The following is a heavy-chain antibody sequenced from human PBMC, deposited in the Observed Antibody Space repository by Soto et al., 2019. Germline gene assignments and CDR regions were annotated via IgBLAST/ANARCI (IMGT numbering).Heavy chain of an antibody. V-gene: IGHV1-69*02. J-gene: IGHJ3*02. Sequence: QVQLVQSGAEVKKPGSSVKVSCKASGDTFSSYTISWVRQAPGQGLEWMGRIIPILDIANYAQKFQGRVTITAEKSMRTAYMELSSLGSEAPVVYYCAAGGHGAVDIWGQWTMVTVSS. D-gene: IGHD1-26*01. CDR1: GDTFSSYT. CDR2: IIPILDIA. CDR3: AAGGHGAVDI.